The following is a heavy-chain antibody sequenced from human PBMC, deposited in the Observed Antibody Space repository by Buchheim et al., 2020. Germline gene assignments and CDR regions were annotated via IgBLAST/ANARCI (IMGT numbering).Heavy chain of an antibody. CDR2: IYYSGST. CDR3: ARALSGSGSPQYYYGMDV. CDR1: GGSISSGDYY. Sequence: QVQLQESGPGLVKPSQTLSLTCTVSGGSISSGDYYWSWIRQPPGKGLEWIGYIYYSGSTYYNPSLKSRVTISVDTSKNQFSLKLSSVTAADTAMYYCARALSGSGSPQYYYGMDVWGQGTT. J-gene: IGHJ6*02. D-gene: IGHD3-10*01. V-gene: IGHV4-30-4*01.